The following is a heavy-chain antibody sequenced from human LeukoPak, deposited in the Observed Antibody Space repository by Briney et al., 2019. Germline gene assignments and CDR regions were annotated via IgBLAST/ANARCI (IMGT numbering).Heavy chain of an antibody. CDR2: INPNSGGT. D-gene: IGHD3-16*01. Sequence: GASVKVSCKASGYTFTGYYMHWVRQAPGQGLEWMGWINPNSGGTNYAQKFQGRVTMTRDTSISTAYMELSRLRSDDTAVYYCARAPHDYVWGSYSGIDYWGQGTLVTVSS. V-gene: IGHV1-2*02. CDR3: ARAPHDYVWGSYSGIDY. J-gene: IGHJ4*02. CDR1: GYTFTGYY.